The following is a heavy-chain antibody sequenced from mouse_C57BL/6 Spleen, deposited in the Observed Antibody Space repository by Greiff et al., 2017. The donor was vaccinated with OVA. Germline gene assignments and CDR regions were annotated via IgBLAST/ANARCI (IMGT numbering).Heavy chain of an antibody. V-gene: IGHV1-15*01. J-gene: IGHJ1*03. CDR1: GYTFTDYE. D-gene: IGHD1-1*01. CDR2: IDPETGGT. CDR3: TRLLYGSSYWYFDV. Sequence: VQLQESGAELVRPGASVTLSCKASGYTFTDYEMHWVKQTPVHGLEWIGAIDPETGGTAYNQKFKGKAILTADKSSSTAYMVLRSLTSEDSAVYYCTRLLYGSSYWYFDVWGTGTTVTVSS.